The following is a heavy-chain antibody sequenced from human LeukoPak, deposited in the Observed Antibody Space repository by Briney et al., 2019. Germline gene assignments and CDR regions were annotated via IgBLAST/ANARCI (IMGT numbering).Heavy chain of an antibody. CDR1: GGSISSGGYY. V-gene: IGHV4-30-2*01. J-gene: IGHJ5*02. CDR2: IYHSGST. D-gene: IGHD1-1*01. CDR3: ARDMYDGNWFDP. Sequence: SETLSLTCTVSGGSISSGGYYWSWIRQPPGKGLEWIGYIYHSGSTYYNPSLKSRVTISVDRSKNQFSLKLSSVTAADTAVYYCARDMYDGNWFDPWGQGTLVTVSS.